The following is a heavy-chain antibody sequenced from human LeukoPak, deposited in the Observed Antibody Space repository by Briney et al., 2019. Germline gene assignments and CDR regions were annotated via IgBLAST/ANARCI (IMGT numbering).Heavy chain of an antibody. CDR1: GGSISNSNW. Sequence: PSETLSLTCAVSGGSISNSNWWSWVRQPPGKGLEWIGEIYHSGTNYNPSLKSRVTMSIDKSKNQFSLKLSPVTAADTAVYYCARSRVAGKPDYWGQGTLVTVSS. CDR2: IYHSGT. V-gene: IGHV4-4*02. CDR3: ARSRVAGKPDY. D-gene: IGHD6-19*01. J-gene: IGHJ4*02.